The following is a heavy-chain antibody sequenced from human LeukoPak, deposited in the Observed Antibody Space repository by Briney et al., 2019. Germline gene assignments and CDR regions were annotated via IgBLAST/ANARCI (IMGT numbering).Heavy chain of an antibody. D-gene: IGHD6-19*01. J-gene: IGHJ5*02. CDR1: GFTFSSYS. V-gene: IGHV3-21*01. CDR3: ASGIAVAGSLFDP. Sequence: GESLRLSCAVSGFTFSSYSMNWVRQAPGKGLEWVSSISSSSSYIYYADSVKGRFTISRDNAKNSLYLQMNSLRAEDTAVYYCASGIAVAGSLFDPWGQGTLVTVSS. CDR2: ISSSSSYI.